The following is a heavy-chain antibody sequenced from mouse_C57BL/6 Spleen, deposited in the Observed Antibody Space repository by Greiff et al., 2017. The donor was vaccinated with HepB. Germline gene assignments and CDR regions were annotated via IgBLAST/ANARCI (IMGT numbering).Heavy chain of an antibody. Sequence: VQLQQSGAELVRPGTSVKMSCKASGYTFTNYWIGWAKQRPGHGLEWIGDIYPGGGYTNYNEKFKGKATLTADKSSSTAYMQFSSLTSEDSAIYYCARLEGWDGGGLDDWGQGTTLTVSS. V-gene: IGHV1-63*01. CDR3: ARLEGWDGGGLDD. CDR2: IYPGGGYT. CDR1: GYTFTNYW. D-gene: IGHD3-3*01. J-gene: IGHJ2*01.